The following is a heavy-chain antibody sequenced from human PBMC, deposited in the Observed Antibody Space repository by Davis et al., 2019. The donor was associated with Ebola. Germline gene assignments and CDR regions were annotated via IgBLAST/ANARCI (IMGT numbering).Heavy chain of an antibody. J-gene: IGHJ6*02. D-gene: IGHD5-18*01. CDR3: GRDGYTYGSGDYYYGMDA. CDR2: INPSGGST. V-gene: IGHV1-46*01. CDR1: GYSFTSYY. Sequence: ASVKVSCKASGYSFTSYYIHWVRQAPGQGLEWMGIINPSGGSTSYAQKFQGRVTMTRDTSTCTVYMEMSSLRFEDTAVYYCGRDGYTYGSGDYYYGMDAWGQGTTVTVSS.